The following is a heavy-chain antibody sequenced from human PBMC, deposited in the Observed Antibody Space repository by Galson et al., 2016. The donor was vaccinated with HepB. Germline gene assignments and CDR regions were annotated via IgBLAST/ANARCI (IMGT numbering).Heavy chain of an antibody. Sequence: SLRLSCAASGFTFTNYPMTWVRQAPRKGLEWVSAISTSGSSTDYADSVRGRFTISRDNSKNTLYLQMNNLRAEDTAVYYCARGTTVLGDYWGQGILVTVSS. CDR1: GFTFTNYP. CDR3: ARGTTVLGDY. D-gene: IGHD4-11*01. CDR2: ISTSGSST. V-gene: IGHV3-23*01. J-gene: IGHJ4*02.